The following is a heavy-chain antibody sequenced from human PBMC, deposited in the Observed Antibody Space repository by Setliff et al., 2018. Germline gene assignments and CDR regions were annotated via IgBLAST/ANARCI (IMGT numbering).Heavy chain of an antibody. V-gene: IGHV4-61*02. Sequence: SETLSLTCSVSGDSISSGIYHWTWIRQPAGKRLEWIGRVYNSGTTYNAFFASRVTMSIDTSKNQFSLNLNSVTAADTALYYCAKESLAINTRWFDPWGQGILVTVSS. J-gene: IGHJ5*02. CDR2: VYNSGTT. D-gene: IGHD3-3*02. CDR3: AKESLAINTRWFDP. CDR1: GDSISSGIYH.